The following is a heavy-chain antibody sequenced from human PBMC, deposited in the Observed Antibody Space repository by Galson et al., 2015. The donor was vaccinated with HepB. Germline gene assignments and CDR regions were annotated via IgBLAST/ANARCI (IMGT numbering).Heavy chain of an antibody. CDR2: IYYSGST. CDR3: ARGLEQQLGFFDY. Sequence: TLSLTCTVSGGSISSSSYYWGWIRQPPGKGLEWIGSIYYSGSTYYNPSLKSRVTISVDTSKNQFSLKLSSVTAADTAVYYCARGLEQQLGFFDYWGQGTLVTVSS. CDR1: GGSISSSSYY. J-gene: IGHJ4*02. V-gene: IGHV4-39*01. D-gene: IGHD6-13*01.